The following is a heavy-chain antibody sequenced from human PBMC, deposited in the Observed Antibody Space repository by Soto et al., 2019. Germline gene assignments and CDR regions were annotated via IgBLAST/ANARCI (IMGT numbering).Heavy chain of an antibody. V-gene: IGHV1-18*01. CDR2: ISAYNGNT. J-gene: IGHJ5*02. CDR3: ARDRRTTGRYSSPNLNTYNWFDP. CDR1: GYTFTSYG. Sequence: ASVKVSCKASGYTFTSYGISWVRQAPGQGLEWMGWISAYNGNTNYAQKLQGRVTMTTDTSTSTAYMELRSLRSDDTAVYYCARDRRTTGRYSSPNLNTYNWFDPWGQGTLVTVSS. D-gene: IGHD6-13*01.